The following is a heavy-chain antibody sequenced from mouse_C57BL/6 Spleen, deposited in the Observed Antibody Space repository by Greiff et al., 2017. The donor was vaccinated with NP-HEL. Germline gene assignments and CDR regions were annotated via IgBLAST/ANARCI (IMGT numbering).Heavy chain of an antibody. D-gene: IGHD1-1*01. Sequence: EVQRVESGGGLVKPGGSLKLSCAASGFTFSSYAMSWVRQTPEKRLEWVATISDGGSYTYYPDNVKGRFTISRDNAKNNLYLQMSHLKSEDTAMYYCARDWDYYGSSRSYWYFDVWGTGTTVTVSS. V-gene: IGHV5-4*01. CDR3: ARDWDYYGSSRSYWYFDV. CDR1: GFTFSSYA. J-gene: IGHJ1*03. CDR2: ISDGGSYT.